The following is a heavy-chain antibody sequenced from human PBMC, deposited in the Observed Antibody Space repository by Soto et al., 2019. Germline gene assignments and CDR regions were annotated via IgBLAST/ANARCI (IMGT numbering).Heavy chain of an antibody. CDR3: ARSPDDYYDSSGYPYYFDY. Sequence: QVQLQEWGPGLVKPSETLSLTCTVSGGSVSSSTYYWSWIRQPPEKGLEWIGYISDSGSTDYSPSFKSRVTISLDTSENQFSLELSSMTDADTAVYYCARSPDDYYDSSGYPYYFDYWGQGILVTVSS. J-gene: IGHJ4*02. D-gene: IGHD3-22*01. CDR2: ISDSGST. CDR1: GGSVSSSTYY. V-gene: IGHV4-61*01.